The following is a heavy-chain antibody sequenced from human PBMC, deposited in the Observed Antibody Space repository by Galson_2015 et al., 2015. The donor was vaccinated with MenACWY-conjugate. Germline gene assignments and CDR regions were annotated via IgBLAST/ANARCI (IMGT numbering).Heavy chain of an antibody. Sequence: SETLSLTCSVSGGSISSSSYYWGWIRQPPGKGLEWIGNIDDSGRTYYNPSLRSRVTISTDTSRNQFSLKLSSVTAADTAFYYCGRVVGPPAVAVIGTAGRSFDHWGQGTLVTVSS. J-gene: IGHJ4*02. V-gene: IGHV4-39*07. CDR2: IDDSGRT. D-gene: IGHD6-13*01. CDR1: GGSISSSSYY. CDR3: GRVVGPPAVAVIGTAGRSFDH.